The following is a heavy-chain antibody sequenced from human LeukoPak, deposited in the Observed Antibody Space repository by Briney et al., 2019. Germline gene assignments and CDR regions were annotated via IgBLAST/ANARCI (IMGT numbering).Heavy chain of an antibody. V-gene: IGHV4-4*02. CDR3: AKEIVGAPAPGAY. D-gene: IGHD1-26*01. CDR2: VHKSGST. CDR1: TDSITSNW. Sequence: SETLSLTCAVSTDSITSNWWSWVRQPPGKGLEWIGEVHKSGSTNYYPSLQSRVTISIDKSKNQIALELTSVTAADTAVYYCAKEIVGAPAPGAYWGQGILVTVSS. J-gene: IGHJ4*02.